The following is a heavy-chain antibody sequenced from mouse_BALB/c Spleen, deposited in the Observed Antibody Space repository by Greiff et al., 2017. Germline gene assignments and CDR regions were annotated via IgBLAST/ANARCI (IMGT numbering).Heavy chain of an antibody. CDR1: GYTFTSYD. D-gene: IGHD2-1*01. J-gene: IGHJ1*01. Sequence: VQLQQSGAELVKPGASVKLSCKASGYTFTSYDINWVRQRPEQGLEWIGWIFTGDGSTKYNEKFKGKATLTTDNASSTAYMQLSRLTSEDSAVYFCARSGGGNYDWYFDVWGAGTTVTVSS. CDR2: IFTGDGST. CDR3: ARSGGGNYDWYFDV. V-gene: IGHV1-85*01.